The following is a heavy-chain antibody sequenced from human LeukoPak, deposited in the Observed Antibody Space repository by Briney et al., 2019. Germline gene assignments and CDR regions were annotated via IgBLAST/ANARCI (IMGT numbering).Heavy chain of an antibody. CDR3: HYDSSGHDAFDI. J-gene: IGHJ3*02. D-gene: IGHD3-22*01. Sequence: PGGSLRLSCAASGFTFSSYEMNWVRQAQGKGLEWVSSISSSGSTKYYADSLKGRFTISRDNARNSLYPQTNSLRAEDTAVYYCHYDSSGHDAFDIWGQGAMVTVSS. CDR1: GFTFSSYE. V-gene: IGHV3-48*03. CDR2: ISSSGSTK.